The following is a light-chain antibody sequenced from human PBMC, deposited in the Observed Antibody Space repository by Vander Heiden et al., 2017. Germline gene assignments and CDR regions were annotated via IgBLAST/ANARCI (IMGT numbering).Light chain of an antibody. Sequence: DIVMTQSPVSLAVSLGERATINCKSSQSLLYTFNNQNFLAWYQQKPGQPPKLLIYWASTRESGVPDRFSGSGSGTDFTLTISSLQAEDVAVYSCHQYYESPQTFGRGTKVEIK. CDR3: HQYYESPQT. J-gene: IGKJ1*01. CDR2: WAS. CDR1: QSLLYTFNNQNF. V-gene: IGKV4-1*01.